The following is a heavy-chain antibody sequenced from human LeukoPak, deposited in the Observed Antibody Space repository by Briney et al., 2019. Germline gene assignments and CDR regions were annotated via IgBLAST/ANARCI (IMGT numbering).Heavy chain of an antibody. Sequence: GESLKISCKGSGYNFTTYWIGWVRQMPGKGLEWMGIIHPGDSDTRYSPSFQGQVTISADKSFSTAYLQWSSLKASDTAMYYCASFGDCSSTSCYLGGSDAFDIWGQGTMVTVSS. D-gene: IGHD2-2*01. J-gene: IGHJ3*02. V-gene: IGHV5-51*01. CDR2: IHPGDSDT. CDR1: GYNFTTYW. CDR3: ASFGDCSSTSCYLGGSDAFDI.